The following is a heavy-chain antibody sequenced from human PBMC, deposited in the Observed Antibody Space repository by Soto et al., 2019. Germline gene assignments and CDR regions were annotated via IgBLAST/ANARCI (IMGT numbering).Heavy chain of an antibody. Sequence: EVQLLESGGGLVQPGGSLRLSCAASGFTFNNYAMTWVRQAPGKGLEWVSAISGGCDTTSYADSVKGRFTVSRDGSKNTLYLQMSSLRAEDTARYYCAKGRGGSGSLTPRVDFWGQGTLVTVAS. V-gene: IGHV3-23*01. CDR3: AKGRGGSGSLTPRVDF. CDR2: ISGGCDTT. J-gene: IGHJ4*02. D-gene: IGHD3-10*01. CDR1: GFTFNNYA.